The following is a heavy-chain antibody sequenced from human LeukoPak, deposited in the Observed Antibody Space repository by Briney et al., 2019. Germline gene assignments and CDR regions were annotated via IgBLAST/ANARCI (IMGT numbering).Heavy chain of an antibody. D-gene: IGHD3-10*01. CDR3: ATTVDYGYGYQFGY. V-gene: IGHV4-59*01. CDR1: GGSINSYY. J-gene: IGHJ4*02. CDR2: VYYTGST. Sequence: PSETLSLTCTVSGGSINSYYWSWIRQPPGKGLEWIGYVYYTGSTNYNPSLKSRVTISLDTSKNQFSLNLRSVTAADTAVYYCATTVDYGYGYQFGYWGQGTLVTVSS.